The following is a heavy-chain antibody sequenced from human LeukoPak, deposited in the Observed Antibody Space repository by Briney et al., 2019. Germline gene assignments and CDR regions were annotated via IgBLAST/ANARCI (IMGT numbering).Heavy chain of an antibody. CDR3: ARGRAYFD. CDR1: GGSISSYY. V-gene: IGHV4-34*01. CDR2: INHSGST. J-gene: IGHJ4*02. D-gene: IGHD3-9*01. Sequence: SETLSLTCTVSGGSISSYYWSWIRQPPGKGLEWIGEINHSGSTNYNPSLKSRLTISLDASKNQFSLKLSSVTAADTAVYYCARGRAYFDWGQGTLVTVSS.